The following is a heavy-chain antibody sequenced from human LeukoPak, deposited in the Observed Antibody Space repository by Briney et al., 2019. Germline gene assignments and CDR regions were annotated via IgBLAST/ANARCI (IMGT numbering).Heavy chain of an antibody. Sequence: SETLSLTCTVSGGSISDYYWSWIRQPPGKGLEWIAYIYYSGSTSYNPSLKSRVTISVDTSKNQFSPKLRSVTAADTAVYYCARGGYFDNWGQGTLVTVSS. CDR2: IYYSGST. CDR3: ARGGYFDN. J-gene: IGHJ4*02. CDR1: GGSISDYY. V-gene: IGHV4-59*01.